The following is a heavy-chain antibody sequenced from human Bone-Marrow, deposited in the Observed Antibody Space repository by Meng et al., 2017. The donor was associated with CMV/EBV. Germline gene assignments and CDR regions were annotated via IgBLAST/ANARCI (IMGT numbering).Heavy chain of an antibody. Sequence: SETLSLTCTVSGGSISSGDYYWSWIRQPPGKGLEWIGYINHSGTTYYNPSLRSRVTISLDTSKNQFSLKLSSVTAADTAVYYCARALKLKSYDFWSGYYTDWFDPWGQGTLVTVSS. J-gene: IGHJ5*02. D-gene: IGHD3-3*01. CDR1: GGSISSGDYY. CDR2: INHSGTT. V-gene: IGHV4-30-4*08. CDR3: ARALKLKSYDFWSGYYTDWFDP.